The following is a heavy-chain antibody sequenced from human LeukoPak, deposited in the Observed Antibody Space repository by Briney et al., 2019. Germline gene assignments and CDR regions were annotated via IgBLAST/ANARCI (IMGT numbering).Heavy chain of an antibody. CDR2: IHYSGRP. CDR3: ARFGVDYDMDV. Sequence: SETLSLTCTVSGGSISGHYWTWIRQPPGKGLEWIGQIHYSGRPDYNPSLKSRATISVDTSKNQLSLKVSSVTGADTAVYYCARFGVDYDMDVWGQGTTVTVSS. V-gene: IGHV4-59*11. J-gene: IGHJ6*02. CDR1: GGSISGHY. D-gene: IGHD3-16*01.